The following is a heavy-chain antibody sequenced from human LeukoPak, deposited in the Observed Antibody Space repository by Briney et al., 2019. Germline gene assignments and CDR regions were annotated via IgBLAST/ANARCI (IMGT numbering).Heavy chain of an antibody. CDR2: INPNSGGT. J-gene: IGHJ6*03. D-gene: IGHD3-10*01. V-gene: IGHV1-2*02. CDR3: ASSMVRGVIRTPPYYMDV. CDR1: GYTFTGYY. Sequence: GASVKVSCKASGYTFTGYYMHWVRQAPGQGLEWMGWINPNSGGTNYAQKFQGRVTMTRDTSISTAYMELSRLRSDDTAVYYCASSMVRGVIRTPPYYMDVWGKGTTVTVSS.